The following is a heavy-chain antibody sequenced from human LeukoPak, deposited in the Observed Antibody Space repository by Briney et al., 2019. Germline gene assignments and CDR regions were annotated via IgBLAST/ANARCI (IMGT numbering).Heavy chain of an antibody. V-gene: IGHV4-61*02. CDR1: GGSISSGRYY. CDR2: IFTSGST. J-gene: IGHJ3*02. CDR3: VRGSVTADAFDI. Sequence: SETLSLTCNVSGGSISSGRYYWSWIRLPAGKGLEWIGRIFTSGSTNYNPSLKSRVTISLDTSKNQFSLKLSSVTAADTAVYYCVRGSVTADAFDIWGQGTMVTVSS. D-gene: IGHD2-21*02.